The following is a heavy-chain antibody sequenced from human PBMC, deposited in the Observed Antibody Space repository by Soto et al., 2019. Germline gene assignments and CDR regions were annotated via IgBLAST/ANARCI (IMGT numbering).Heavy chain of an antibody. CDR2: ISYDGSNK. J-gene: IGHJ4*02. CDR3: AHSRGYVGFDY. Sequence: PGGSLRLSCAASGFTFSSYAMHWVRQAPGKGLEWVAVISYDGSNKYYADSVKGRFTISRDNSKNTLYLQMNSLRAVDTATYYCAHSRGYVGFDYWGQGILVTVSS. V-gene: IGHV3-30-3*01. CDR1: GFTFSSYA. D-gene: IGHD5-12*01.